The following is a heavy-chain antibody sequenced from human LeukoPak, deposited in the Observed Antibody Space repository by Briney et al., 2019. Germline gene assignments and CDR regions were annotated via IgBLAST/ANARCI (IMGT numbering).Heavy chain of an antibody. CDR2: IYYSGST. D-gene: IGHD4-17*01. Sequence: SETLSLTCTVSGGSISSGGYYWSWIRQHPGKGLEWIGYIYYSGSTHYNPSLKSRVTISVDTSKNQFSLKLSSVTAADTAVYYCARDEATTAGTFDIWGQGTMVTVSS. J-gene: IGHJ3*02. V-gene: IGHV4-31*03. CDR3: ARDEATTAGTFDI. CDR1: GGSISSGGYY.